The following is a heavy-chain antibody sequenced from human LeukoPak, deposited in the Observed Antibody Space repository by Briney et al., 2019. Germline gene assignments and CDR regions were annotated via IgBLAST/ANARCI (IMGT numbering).Heavy chain of an antibody. V-gene: IGHV4-39*07. J-gene: IGHJ4*02. D-gene: IGHD4-23*01. CDR1: GGSISSSSYY. CDR2: IYYSGST. CDR3: ARFPTTVVPDSGDY. Sequence: PSETLSLTCTVSGGSISSSSYYWGWIRQPPGKGLEWIGSIYYSGSTYYNPSLKSRVTISVDTSKNQFSLKLSSVTAADTAVYYCARFPTTVVPDSGDYWGQGTLVTVSS.